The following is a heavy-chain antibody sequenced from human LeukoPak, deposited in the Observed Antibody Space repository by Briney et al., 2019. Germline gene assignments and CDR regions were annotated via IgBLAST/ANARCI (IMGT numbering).Heavy chain of an antibody. CDR2: INPNSGGT. J-gene: IGHJ3*02. CDR1: GYTFTGYY. Sequence: ASVKVSCKASGYTFTGYYMHWVRQAPGQGLEWMGWINPNSGGTNYAQKFQGRVTMTRDTSISTAYMELSRLRSDDTAVYYCARPVVPAARGAFDIWGQGTMVTVSS. CDR3: ARPVVPAARGAFDI. V-gene: IGHV1-2*02. D-gene: IGHD2-2*01.